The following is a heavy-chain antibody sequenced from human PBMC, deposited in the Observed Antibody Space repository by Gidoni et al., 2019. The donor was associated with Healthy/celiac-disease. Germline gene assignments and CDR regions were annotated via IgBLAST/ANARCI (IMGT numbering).Heavy chain of an antibody. D-gene: IGHD3-10*01. CDR3: ARGGPYYYGSGTHGPFDY. CDR1: GGSFSGYY. Sequence: QVQLQQWGAGLLKPSATLSLTCAVYGGSFSGYYWSWIRQPPGKGLEWIGEINHSGSTNYNPSLKSRVTISVDTSKNQFSLKLSSVTAADTAVYYCARGGPYYYGSGTHGPFDYWGQGTLVTVSS. CDR2: INHSGST. V-gene: IGHV4-34*01. J-gene: IGHJ4*02.